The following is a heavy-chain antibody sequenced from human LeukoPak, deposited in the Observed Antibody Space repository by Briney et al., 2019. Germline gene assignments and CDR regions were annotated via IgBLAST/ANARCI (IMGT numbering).Heavy chain of an antibody. D-gene: IGHD6-19*01. V-gene: IGHV3-74*01. CDR1: GFTFSSYW. CDR2: INTDGSST. Sequence: PGGSLRLSCAASGFTFSSYWMYWVRQAPGKGLVWVSRINTDGSSTTYADSVKGRFTLSRDNTKNTLYLQMNSLRAEDTAVYYCARVAYGSGWSHFDYWGQGTLVTVSS. CDR3: ARVAYGSGWSHFDY. J-gene: IGHJ4*02.